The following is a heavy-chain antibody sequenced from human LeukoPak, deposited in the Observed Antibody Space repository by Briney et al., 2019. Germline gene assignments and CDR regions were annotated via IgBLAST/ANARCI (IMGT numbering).Heavy chain of an antibody. CDR1: GYTFTGYY. Sequence: GASVKVSCKASGYTFTGYYMHWVRQAPGQGLEWMGWINPNSGGTNYAQKFQGRVTMTRDTSISTAYMELSRLRSDDTAVYYCARAPVLVYYDSSGYLDYWGQGTLVTVSS. CDR3: ARAPVLVYYDSSGYLDY. J-gene: IGHJ4*02. D-gene: IGHD3-22*01. CDR2: INPNSGGT. V-gene: IGHV1-2*02.